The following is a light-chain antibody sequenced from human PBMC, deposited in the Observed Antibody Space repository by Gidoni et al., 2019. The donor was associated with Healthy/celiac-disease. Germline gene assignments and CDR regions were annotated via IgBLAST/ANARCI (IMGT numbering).Light chain of an antibody. CDR3: QQYNSYSWT. J-gene: IGKJ1*01. CDR1: QSISSW. CDR2: KAS. V-gene: IGKV1-5*03. Sequence: DIQMTQSPSPLSASVGDRVTITCRASQSISSWLAWYQQKPGKAPKLLIYKASSLESGVPSRFSGSGSGTEFTLTISSLQPDDFATYYCQQYNSYSWTFGQXTKVEIK.